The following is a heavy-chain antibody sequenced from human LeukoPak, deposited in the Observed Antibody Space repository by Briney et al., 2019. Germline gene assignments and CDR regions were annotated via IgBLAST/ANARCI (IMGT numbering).Heavy chain of an antibody. D-gene: IGHD2-2*01. CDR3: ASPGGGSISHFDY. Sequence: GGPLSLSCAAFGSTFGSHAMSWVRRAPGKGLEWVSGISGSGGSPYYADSVKGRFTISGDNSKNILYLQMNSLRAEDTAVYYCASPGGGSISHFDYWGQGTLVTVSS. J-gene: IGHJ4*02. CDR1: GSTFGSHA. CDR2: ISGSGGSP. V-gene: IGHV3-23*01.